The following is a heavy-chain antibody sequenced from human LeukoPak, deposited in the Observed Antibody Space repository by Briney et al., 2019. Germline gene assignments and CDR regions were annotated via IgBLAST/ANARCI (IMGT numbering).Heavy chain of an antibody. J-gene: IGHJ3*02. D-gene: IGHD3-3*01. CDR2: IKSKTDDGTT. CDR1: GFIFNSAW. Sequence: QSGGSLRLSCAASGFIFNSAWMSWVRQAPGKGLEWVARIKSKTDDGTTDYAAPVKGRFTISRDDPKNTLYLQMNSLKTEDTAVYYCATLIYDIWSGYVNAFDIWGQGTMVTVSS. V-gene: IGHV3-15*01. CDR3: ATLIYDIWSGYVNAFDI.